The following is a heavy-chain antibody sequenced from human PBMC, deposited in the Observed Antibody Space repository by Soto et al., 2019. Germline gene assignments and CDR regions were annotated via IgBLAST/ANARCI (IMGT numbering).Heavy chain of an antibody. CDR2: IIPIFGTA. D-gene: IGHD3-3*01. CDR1: GGTFSSYA. V-gene: IGHV1-69*06. CDR3: ARYSRFLDQMNYGMDV. Sequence: QVQLVQSGAEVKKPGSSVKVSCKASGGTFSSYAISWVRQAPGQGREWMGGIIPIFGTANYAQKFQGRVTITADKSTSTAYMELSCLRSEDTDVYYCARYSRFLDQMNYGMDVWGQGTTVTVSS. J-gene: IGHJ6*02.